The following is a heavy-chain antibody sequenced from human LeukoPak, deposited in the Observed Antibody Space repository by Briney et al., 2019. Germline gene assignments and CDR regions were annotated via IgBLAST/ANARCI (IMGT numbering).Heavy chain of an antibody. CDR3: ARGAYGGNWFDP. CDR2: INSDGGST. CDR1: GFTFSNYW. D-gene: IGHD4-23*01. Sequence: GGSLRLSWAASGFTFSNYWMHWVRQAPGKRLVWVSRINSDGGSTSYAASVKGRFTISRDNAKNTLYLQMNSLRAEDTAVYYCARGAYGGNWFDPWGQGTLVTVPS. J-gene: IGHJ5*02. V-gene: IGHV3-74*01.